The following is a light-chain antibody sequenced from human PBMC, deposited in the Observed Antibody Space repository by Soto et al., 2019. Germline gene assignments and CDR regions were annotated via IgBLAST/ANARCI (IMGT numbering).Light chain of an antibody. CDR3: QQYGTSRTWT. CDR2: GAS. Sequence: EIVLTQSPGTLSLSPGERATLSCRASQSVSSSFLAWYQQKPGQAPRLLMYGASFRATGIPDRFSGRGSGTDFTLTISRLEPKDVAVYYCQQYGTSRTWTFGQGTKVEIK. CDR1: QSVSSSF. J-gene: IGKJ1*01. V-gene: IGKV3-20*01.